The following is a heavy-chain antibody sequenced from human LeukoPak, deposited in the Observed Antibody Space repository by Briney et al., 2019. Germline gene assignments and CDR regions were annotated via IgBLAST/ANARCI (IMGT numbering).Heavy chain of an antibody. V-gene: IGHV3-74*01. CDR2: INSDGSST. D-gene: IGHD6-19*01. Sequence: GGSLRLSCAASGFTFSSYWMHWVRQAPGKGLAWVSRINSDGSSTSYADSVKGRFTISRDNAKNTLYLQMNSLRAEDTAVYYCAREMLAAVAAQSWGQGTLVTVSS. J-gene: IGHJ5*02. CDR3: AREMLAAVAAQS. CDR1: GFTFSSYW.